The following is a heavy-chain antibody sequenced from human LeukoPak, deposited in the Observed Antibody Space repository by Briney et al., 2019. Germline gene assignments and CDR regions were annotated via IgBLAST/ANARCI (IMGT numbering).Heavy chain of an antibody. J-gene: IGHJ5*02. V-gene: IGHV4-4*07. D-gene: IGHD6-13*01. CDR2: IYTSGRT. CDR3: ARRGVAAAGTRYNWFDP. CDR1: GGSISSYY. Sequence: SETLSLTCTVSGGSISSYYWSWIRQPAGKGLEWIGRIYTSGRTNYNPSLKSRVTISVDTSKNQFSLQLSSVTAADTAVYYGARRGVAAAGTRYNWFDPWGQGTLVTVSS.